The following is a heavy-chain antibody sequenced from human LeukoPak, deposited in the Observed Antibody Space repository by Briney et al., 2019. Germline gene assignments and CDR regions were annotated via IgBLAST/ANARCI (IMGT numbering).Heavy chain of an antibody. V-gene: IGHV4-4*07. J-gene: IGHJ4*02. Sequence: SETLSLTCTVSGGSIRSYYWSWIRQPAGKGLEWIGVIYTSGSTTYNPSLKSRVTMSVDKSKNPCSLKLTSVTAADTAVYYCAGRDYWGQGTLVTVSS. CDR3: AGRDY. CDR1: GGSIRSYY. CDR2: IYTSGST. D-gene: IGHD1-26*01.